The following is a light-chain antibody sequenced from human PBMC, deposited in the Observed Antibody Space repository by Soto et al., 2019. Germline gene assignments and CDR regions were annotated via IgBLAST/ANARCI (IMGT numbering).Light chain of an antibody. V-gene: IGKV1-5*03. CDR2: KAS. CDR3: QHYNSYSEA. J-gene: IGKJ1*01. CDR1: QSISSW. Sequence: DLQMTQSPSTLSASIGDRVTITCRASQSISSWLAWYQQKPGKAPKLLIYKASTLQSGVPSRFRGSGSGTEFTLTISSLQPDDFATYYCQHYNSYSEAFGQGTKVEF.